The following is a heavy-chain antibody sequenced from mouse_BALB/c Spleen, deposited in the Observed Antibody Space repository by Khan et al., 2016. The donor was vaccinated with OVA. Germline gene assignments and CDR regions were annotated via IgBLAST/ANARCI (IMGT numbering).Heavy chain of an antibody. V-gene: IGHV9-3-1*01. J-gene: IGHJ4*01. CDR3: ARPPYFSYVMDN. CDR1: GHTFTKYG. D-gene: IGHD2-10*01. Sequence: QIQLVQSGPELTKPGATVKISCKASGHTFTKYGMHWVKQAPGKGLKWMGWINTYTGDPTYADDFNGRFAFSLETSASTAYLQLNNRKNEDTATEFYARPPYFSYVMDNWGQGTSVTVSS. CDR2: INTYTGDP.